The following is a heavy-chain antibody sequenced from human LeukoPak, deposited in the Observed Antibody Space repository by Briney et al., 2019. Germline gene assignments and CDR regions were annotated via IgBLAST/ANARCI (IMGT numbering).Heavy chain of an antibody. D-gene: IGHD6-13*01. CDR2: INPSGGST. CDR3: ARDGGDPGSSWYYFDY. J-gene: IGHJ4*02. Sequence: ALVKVSCKASGYTFTSYYMHWVRQAPGQGLEWMGIINPSGGSTSYAQKFQGRVTMTRDMSTSTVYMELSSLRSEDTAVYYCARDGGDPGSSWYYFDYWGQGTLVTVSS. CDR1: GYTFTSYY. V-gene: IGHV1-46*01.